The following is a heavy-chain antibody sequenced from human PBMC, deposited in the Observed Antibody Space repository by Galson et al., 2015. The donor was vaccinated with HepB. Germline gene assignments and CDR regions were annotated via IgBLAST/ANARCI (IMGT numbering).Heavy chain of an antibody. CDR2: INTYYGKT. Sequence: SVKVSCKASGYTFTSYGISWVRQAPGQGLEGMGWINTYYGKTQYKESLQDRVTMTADSSTSPAYMELRSLRSDDTAVYYCSREARSYYYYTIDVWGQGTTVTVSS. CDR1: GYTFTSYG. CDR3: SREARSYYYYTIDV. J-gene: IGHJ6*02. V-gene: IGHV1-18*04.